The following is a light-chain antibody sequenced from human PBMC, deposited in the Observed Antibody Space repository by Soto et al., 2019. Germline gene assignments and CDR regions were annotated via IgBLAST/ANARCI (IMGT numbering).Light chain of an antibody. CDR1: QSVSSY. Sequence: EIVLTQSPATLSLSPGERATLSCRASQSVSSYLAWYQQKPGQAPRLLIYDASNRATGIPARFSGSGSGTDFTLTISSLEPEDFAVYYCQQRSNGPVTFGQGTKVDIK. CDR2: DAS. V-gene: IGKV3-11*01. CDR3: QQRSNGPVT. J-gene: IGKJ1*01.